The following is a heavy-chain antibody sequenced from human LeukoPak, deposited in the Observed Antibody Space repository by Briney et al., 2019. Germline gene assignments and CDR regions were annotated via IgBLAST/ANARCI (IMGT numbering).Heavy chain of an antibody. Sequence: GGSLRLSCAASGFTFSSYGMHWVRQAPGKGLEWVAFIWYDGSNKYYADSVKGRFTISRDNSKNTLYLQMNSLRAEDTAVYYCAKTDLGKSFDPWGQGTLVTVSS. CDR2: IWYDGSNK. J-gene: IGHJ5*02. D-gene: IGHD3-3*01. V-gene: IGHV3-30*02. CDR3: AKTDLGKSFDP. CDR1: GFTFSSYG.